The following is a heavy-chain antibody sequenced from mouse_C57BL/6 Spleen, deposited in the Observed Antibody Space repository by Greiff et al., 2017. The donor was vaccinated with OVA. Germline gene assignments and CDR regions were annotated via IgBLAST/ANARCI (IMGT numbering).Heavy chain of an antibody. CDR1: GFNIKDDY. J-gene: IGHJ3*01. CDR2: IDPENGDT. Sequence: VQLQQSGAELVRPGASVKLSCTASGFNIKDDYMHWVKQRPEQGLEWIGWIDPENGDTEYASKFQGKATITADTSSNTAYLQLSSLTSEDTAVYYCTYYGSSLFAYWGQGTLVTVSA. D-gene: IGHD1-1*01. V-gene: IGHV14-4*01. CDR3: TYYGSSLFAY.